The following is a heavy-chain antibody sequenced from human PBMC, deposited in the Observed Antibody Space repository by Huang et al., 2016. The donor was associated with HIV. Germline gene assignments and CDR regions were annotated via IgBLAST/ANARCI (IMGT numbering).Heavy chain of an antibody. Sequence: QVQLQESGPGLVKPSETLSLHCTVSGGSISSYYWSWIRQPPGKGLECIGFIDYSGSTNYNPSLKSRVTISVDTSKNQCSLKLRSVTAADTAVYYCARGPSPWLQEAFDIWGQGTMVTVSS. J-gene: IGHJ3*02. CDR2: IDYSGST. D-gene: IGHD5-12*01. CDR1: GGSISSYY. CDR3: ARGPSPWLQEAFDI. V-gene: IGHV4-59*01.